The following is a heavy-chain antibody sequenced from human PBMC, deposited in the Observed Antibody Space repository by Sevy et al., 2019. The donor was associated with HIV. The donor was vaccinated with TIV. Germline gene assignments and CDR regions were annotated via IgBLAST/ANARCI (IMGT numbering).Heavy chain of an antibody. CDR2: IDPSGST. Sequence: ASAKVSCKASGYTFITYYVHWVRQAPGQGLEWMGLIDPSGSTRYAQKFQGRVSMTGDTSTTTVYMELSSLTSEDTAVYYCARDRDLSGSYLEYYYYAMDVWGQGTTVTVSS. V-gene: IGHV1-46*01. CDR1: GYTFITYY. D-gene: IGHD1-26*01. CDR3: ARDRDLSGSYLEYYYYAMDV. J-gene: IGHJ6*02.